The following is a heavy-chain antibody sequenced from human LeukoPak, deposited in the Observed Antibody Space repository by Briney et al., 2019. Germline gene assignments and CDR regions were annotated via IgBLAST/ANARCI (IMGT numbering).Heavy chain of an antibody. Sequence: SETLSLTCAVYGGSFSGYYWSWIRQPPGKGLEWIGEINHSGSTNYNPSLKSRVTISVDTSKNQFSLKLSSVTAADTAVYYCARGGHWPPTANWFDPWGQGTLVTVSS. J-gene: IGHJ5*02. CDR1: GGSFSGYY. CDR2: INHSGST. CDR3: ARGGHWPPTANWFDP. V-gene: IGHV4-34*01.